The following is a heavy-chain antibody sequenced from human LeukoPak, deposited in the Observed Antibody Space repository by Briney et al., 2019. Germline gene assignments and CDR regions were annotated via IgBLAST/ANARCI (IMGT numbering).Heavy chain of an antibody. V-gene: IGHV1-46*01. CDR3: ARDQEAFDY. J-gene: IGHJ4*02. CDR1: GYSFTSNY. CDR2: IYPRDGST. Sequence: ASVKVSCKAPGYSFTSNYIHWVRQAPGQGLEWMGMIYPRDGSTSYAQKFQGRVTVTRDTSTSTVHMELSGLRSEDTAVYYCARDQEAFDYWGQGTLVTVSS.